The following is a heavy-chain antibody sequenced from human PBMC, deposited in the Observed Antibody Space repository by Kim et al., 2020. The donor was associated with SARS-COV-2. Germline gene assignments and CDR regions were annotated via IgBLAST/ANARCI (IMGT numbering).Heavy chain of an antibody. V-gene: IGHV3-23*01. D-gene: IGHD3-9*01. CDR2: ISGSGGST. J-gene: IGHJ2*01. CDR3: AKLGLGYFDWLLKSGWYFDL. Sequence: GGSLRLSCAASGFTFSSYAMSWVRQAPGKGLEWVSAISGSGGSTYYADSVKGRFTISRDNSKNTLYLQMNSLRAEDTAVYYCAKLGLGYFDWLLKSGWYFDLWGRGTLVTVSS. CDR1: GFTFSSYA.